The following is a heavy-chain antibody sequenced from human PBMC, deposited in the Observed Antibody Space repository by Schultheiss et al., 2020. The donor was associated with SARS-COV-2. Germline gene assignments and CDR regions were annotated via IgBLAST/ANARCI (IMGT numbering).Heavy chain of an antibody. Sequence: GGSLRLSCKGSGYNFISYWITWVRQMPGKGLEWMGIIYPGDSDTRYSPSFQGQVTISADKSISTAYLQWSSLKASYTAMYYCARGRGYGTLPFDYWGQGTLVTVSS. CDR3: ARGRGYGTLPFDY. CDR1: GYNFISYW. CDR2: IYPGDSDT. D-gene: IGHD5-18*01. V-gene: IGHV5-51*01. J-gene: IGHJ4*02.